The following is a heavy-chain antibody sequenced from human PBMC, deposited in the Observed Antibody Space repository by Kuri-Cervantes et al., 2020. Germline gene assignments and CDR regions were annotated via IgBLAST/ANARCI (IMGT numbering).Heavy chain of an antibody. Sequence: GGSLRLSCAASGFTFGSYSMNWVRQAPGKGLEWVAVISYDGSNKYYADSVKGRFTISRDNSKNTLYLQMNSLRAEDTAVYYCARVKGESSLFRAFDMWGQGTMVTVSS. D-gene: IGHD3-16*02. J-gene: IGHJ3*02. CDR1: GFTFGSYS. CDR2: ISYDGSNK. V-gene: IGHV3-30*03. CDR3: ARVKGESSLFRAFDM.